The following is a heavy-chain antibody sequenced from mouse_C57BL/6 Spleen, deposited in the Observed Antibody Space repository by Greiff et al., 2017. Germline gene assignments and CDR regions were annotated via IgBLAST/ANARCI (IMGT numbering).Heavy chain of an antibody. Sequence: EVHLVESGPGLVKPSQSLSLTCSVTGYSITSGYSWNWIRQFPGNKLEWMGYISYDGSNNYNPSLKNRISITRDTSKNQFFLKLNSVTTEDTATYYCARVDGNYEYFDVWGTGTTVTVSS. D-gene: IGHD2-1*01. J-gene: IGHJ1*03. CDR3: ARVDGNYEYFDV. CDR2: ISYDGSN. V-gene: IGHV3-6*01. CDR1: GYSITSGYS.